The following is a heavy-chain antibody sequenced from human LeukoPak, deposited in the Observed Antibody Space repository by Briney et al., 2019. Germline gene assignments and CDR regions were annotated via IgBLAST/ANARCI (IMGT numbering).Heavy chain of an antibody. CDR2: ISGDGGST. J-gene: IGHJ4*02. CDR3: AKGPCTNGVCYAYYFDY. Sequence: GGSLRLSCAASGFTFDDYAMHWVRQAPWKGLEWVPLISGDGGSTYYADSVKGRFTISRDNSKNSLYLQMNSLRTEDTALYYCAKGPCTNGVCYAYYFDYWGQGTLVTVSS. D-gene: IGHD2-8*01. V-gene: IGHV3-43*02. CDR1: GFTFDDYA.